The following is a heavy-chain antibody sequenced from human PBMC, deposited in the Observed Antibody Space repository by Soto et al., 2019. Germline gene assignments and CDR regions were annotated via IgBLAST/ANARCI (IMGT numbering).Heavy chain of an antibody. Sequence: SETLSLTCTVSGGSISSYYWSWIRQPPGKGLEWIGYIYYSGSTNYNPSLKSRATISVDTSKNQFSLKLSSVTAADTAVYYCARGRYCSSTSCYTPYYFDYWGQGTLVTVSS. D-gene: IGHD2-2*02. V-gene: IGHV4-59*01. CDR3: ARGRYCSSTSCYTPYYFDY. CDR2: IYYSGST. J-gene: IGHJ4*02. CDR1: GGSISSYY.